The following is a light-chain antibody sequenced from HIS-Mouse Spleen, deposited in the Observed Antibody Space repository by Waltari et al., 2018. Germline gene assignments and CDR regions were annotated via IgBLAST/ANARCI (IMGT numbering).Light chain of an antibody. CDR2: QDS. CDR1: NLGEKY. Sequence: SYELTQPPSVSVSPGQTASIPCPGDNLGEKYACWYQQQPGQSPVLVIYQDSKRPSGIPERFSGSNSGNTATLTISGTQAMDEADYYCQAWDSSTVVFGGGTKLTVL. CDR3: QAWDSSTVV. J-gene: IGLJ2*01. V-gene: IGLV3-1*01.